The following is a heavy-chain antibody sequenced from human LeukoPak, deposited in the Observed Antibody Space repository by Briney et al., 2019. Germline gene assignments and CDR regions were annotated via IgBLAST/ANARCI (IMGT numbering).Heavy chain of an antibody. V-gene: IGHV1-69-2*01. D-gene: IGHD5-12*01. CDR3: AVGRGFAHGRLEE. CDR1: GYTFTSYY. CDR2: FHPPDDEA. J-gene: IGHJ4*02. Sequence: ASVKVSCKASGYTFTSYYMHWVRQAPGKGLEWMGRFHPPDDEAKYLERFDGRIAITADTSTDTSYLELKGLTPDDTALYFCAVGRGFAHGRLEEWGQGTLITVSS.